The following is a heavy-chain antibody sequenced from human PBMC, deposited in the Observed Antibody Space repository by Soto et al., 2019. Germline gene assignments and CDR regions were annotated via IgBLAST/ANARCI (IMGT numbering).Heavy chain of an antibody. CDR2: IYYSGST. CDR1: GGSISSYY. CDR3: ARDAGYCSSTSCYVGVYFDY. V-gene: IGHV4-59*01. J-gene: IGHJ4*02. D-gene: IGHD2-2*01. Sequence: SETLSLTCTVSGGSISSYYWSWIRQPPGKGLEWIGYIYYSGSTNYNPSLKSRVTISVDTSKNQFSLKLSSVTAADTAVYYCARDAGYCSSTSCYVGVYFDYWGQGTLVTVSS.